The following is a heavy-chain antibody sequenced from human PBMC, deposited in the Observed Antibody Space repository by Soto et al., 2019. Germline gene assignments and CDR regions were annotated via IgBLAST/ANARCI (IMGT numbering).Heavy chain of an antibody. CDR2: LSPDGSIT. CDR3: ARSHSSSWHWFDP. CDR1: GCLFTNNW. D-gene: IGHD6-13*01. V-gene: IGHV3-74*03. J-gene: IGHJ5*02. Sequence: PGGSLRLSCAASGCLFTNNWMNWVRQVPGKGLVWVSRLSPDGSITKYADSVAGRFTISRDNAKNMVYLQMSSLRVEDTAVYYCARSHSSSWHWFDPWGQRTLVTVSS.